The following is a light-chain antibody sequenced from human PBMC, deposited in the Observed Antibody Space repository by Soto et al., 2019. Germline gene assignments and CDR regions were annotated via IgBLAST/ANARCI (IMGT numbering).Light chain of an antibody. CDR2: DAS. J-gene: IGKJ4*01. V-gene: IGKV3-11*01. CDR1: QSVSSY. CDR3: KQQSNWFLT. Sequence: TLSLSPGERATLSCRASQSVSSYLAWYQQKPGQAPRLLIYDASNRATGIPARFSGSGSGTDFTLTISSLEPEDFAVYYWKQQSNWFLTFGRRDKV.